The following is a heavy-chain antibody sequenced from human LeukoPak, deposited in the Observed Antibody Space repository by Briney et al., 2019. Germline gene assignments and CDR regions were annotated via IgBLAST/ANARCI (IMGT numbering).Heavy chain of an antibody. Sequence: GGSLRLSCAASGFTFSKFSMNWVRQAPGKGLEWVSYISSSSSTIYYADSVRGRFTISRDNAKNSLSLQMNGLRAKDTAVYYCARDLEYYYYDSRLGTFDTWGQGTMVIVSS. J-gene: IGHJ3*02. CDR2: ISSSSSTI. V-gene: IGHV3-48*01. CDR1: GFTFSKFS. D-gene: IGHD3-22*01. CDR3: ARDLEYYYYDSRLGTFDT.